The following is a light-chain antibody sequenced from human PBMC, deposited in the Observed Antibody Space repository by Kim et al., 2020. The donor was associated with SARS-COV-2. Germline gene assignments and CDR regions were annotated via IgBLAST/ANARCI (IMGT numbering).Light chain of an antibody. CDR3: QKYSSGPPT. CDR1: QGISDY. CDR2: TAS. Sequence: ACVGDRVTITCRASQGISDYLSWYQQKPGKGPYLLIYTASTWQSGVPSRFSGSGAGTDFTLTISSLQPVNVATYYCQKYSSGPPTFVGGTKGEIK. J-gene: IGKJ4*01. V-gene: IGKV1-27*01.